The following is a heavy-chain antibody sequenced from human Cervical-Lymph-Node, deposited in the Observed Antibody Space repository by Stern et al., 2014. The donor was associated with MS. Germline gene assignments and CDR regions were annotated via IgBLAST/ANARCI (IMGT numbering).Heavy chain of an antibody. J-gene: IGHJ6*02. D-gene: IGHD1-1*01. CDR1: GYTFTNNW. CDR2: IYPDDSDI. V-gene: IGHV5-51*03. Sequence: EVQLVESGAEVKKPGESLKISCKGSGYTFTNNWIAWVRQMPGKGLEWMGIIYPDDSDIRYSPSFQGQATTSADKSITTHSLTCSTLKAADSAVYYCARPPPRRKWDDPNYGMDVWGQGTTVTVSS. CDR3: ARPPPRRKWDDPNYGMDV.